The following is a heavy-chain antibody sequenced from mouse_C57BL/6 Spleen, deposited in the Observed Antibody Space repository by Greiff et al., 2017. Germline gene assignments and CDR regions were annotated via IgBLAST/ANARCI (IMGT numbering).Heavy chain of an antibody. D-gene: IGHD1-1*01. CDR1: GFTFTDYY. CDR2: IRNKANGYTT. CDR3: ARYLATTVVADY. J-gene: IGHJ2*01. V-gene: IGHV7-3*01. Sequence: EVQGVESGGGLVQPGGSLSLSCAASGFTFTDYYMSWVRQPPGKALEWLGFIRNKANGYTTEYSASVKGRFTISRDNSQSILYLQMNALRAEDSATYYCARYLATTVVADYWGQGTTLTVSS.